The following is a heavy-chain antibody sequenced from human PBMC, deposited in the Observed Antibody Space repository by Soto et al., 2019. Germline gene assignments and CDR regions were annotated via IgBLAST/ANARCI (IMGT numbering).Heavy chain of an antibody. CDR3: ASSYSNYALIDYYYYGMDV. CDR1: GYRFASYN. J-gene: IGHJ6*02. V-gene: IGHV1-3*04. Sequence: GASVKVSCKASGYRFASYNMHWVRQAPGQRLDWMGWIGIANGHTQYSQKFRGRVTISRDTSASTAYMELSSLRSEDTAVYYCASSYSNYALIDYYYYGMDVWGQGTTVTVSS. D-gene: IGHD4-4*01. CDR2: IGIANGHT.